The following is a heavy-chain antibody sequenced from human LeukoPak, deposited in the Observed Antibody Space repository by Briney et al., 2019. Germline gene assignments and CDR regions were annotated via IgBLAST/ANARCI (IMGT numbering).Heavy chain of an antibody. CDR3: AREDSYYYGSGSYPFDY. CDR2: ISSSSSYI. CDR1: GFTFSSYS. Sequence: GGSLRLSCAASGFTFSSYSMNWVRQAPGKGLEWVSSISSSSSYIYYADSAKGRFTISRDNAKNSLYLQMNSLRAEDTAVYYCAREDSYYYGSGSYPFDYWGQGTLVTVSS. D-gene: IGHD3-10*01. J-gene: IGHJ4*02. V-gene: IGHV3-21*01.